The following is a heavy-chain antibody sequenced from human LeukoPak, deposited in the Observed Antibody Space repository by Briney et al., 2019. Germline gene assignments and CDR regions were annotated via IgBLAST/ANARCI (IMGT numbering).Heavy chain of an antibody. V-gene: IGHV3-66*01. CDR3: ASSGTASRGAMDV. D-gene: IGHD1-1*01. Sequence: GGYLRLSCAASGLTGSSNFMTWVRQAPGKGLEWVSAIYSGGSTFYAASVRGRFNISRDNSKKTMFLQMSSLRVEDAAVYYCASSGTASRGAMDVWGQGTTVTVSS. CDR2: IYSGGST. J-gene: IGHJ6*02. CDR1: GLTGSSNF.